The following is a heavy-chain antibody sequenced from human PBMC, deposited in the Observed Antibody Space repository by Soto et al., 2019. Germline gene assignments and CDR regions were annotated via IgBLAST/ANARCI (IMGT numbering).Heavy chain of an antibody. CDR2: IYYRGST. J-gene: IGHJ3*02. V-gene: IGHV4-39*01. CDR1: GGSISSSSYY. CDR3: ARQVEGCSGGSCYCAFDI. D-gene: IGHD2-15*01. Sequence: QLQLQESGPGLVKPSETLSLTCTVSGGSISSSSYYWGWIRQPPGKGLEWIGSIYYRGSTYYNPSLKSRVTISVDTSKNQFSLKLSSVTAADTAVYYCARQVEGCSGGSCYCAFDIWGQGTMVTVSS.